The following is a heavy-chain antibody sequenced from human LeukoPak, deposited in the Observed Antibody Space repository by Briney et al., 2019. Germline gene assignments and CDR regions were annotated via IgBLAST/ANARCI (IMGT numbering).Heavy chain of an antibody. V-gene: IGHV1-2*02. J-gene: IGHJ5*02. CDR3: ARDSTVTTLPFDP. CDR1: GYTFTGYY. CDR2: INPNSGGT. Sequence: ASVKVSCKASGYTFTGYYMHWVRQAPGQGLEWMGWINPNSGGTNYAQKFQGRVTMTRDMSISTAYMELSRLRSDDTAVYYCARDSTVTTLPFDPWGQGTLVTVSS. D-gene: IGHD4-17*01.